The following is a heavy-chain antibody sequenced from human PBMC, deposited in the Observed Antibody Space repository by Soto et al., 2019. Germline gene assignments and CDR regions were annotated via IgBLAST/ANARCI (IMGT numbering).Heavy chain of an antibody. Sequence: QVQLVQSGAEVKKPGASVKVSCKASGYTFTSYYMHWVRQAPGQGLEWMGIINPSGGSTSYAQKFQGTVTMTRDTSTSTVYMELSSLRSEATAVYYCARDLYSSSWYRRDAFALWGQGTMVTVSS. CDR1: GYTFTSYY. CDR2: INPSGGST. CDR3: ARDLYSSSWYRRDAFAL. J-gene: IGHJ3*01. V-gene: IGHV1-46*03. D-gene: IGHD6-13*01.